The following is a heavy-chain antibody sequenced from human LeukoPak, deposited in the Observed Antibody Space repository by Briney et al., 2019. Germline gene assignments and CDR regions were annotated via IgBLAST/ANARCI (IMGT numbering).Heavy chain of an antibody. V-gene: IGHV1-46*01. J-gene: IGHJ4*02. CDR1: GYTFTNHY. CDR3: ARDFYTGVVPSYYFDY. CDR2: ISPSGDKT. Sequence: ASVKVSCKASGYTFTNHYMHWVRQAPGQGLEWLGLISPSGDKTWNAQKFQGGVTMTRDMSTSTVYMELSSLRSEDTAVYYCARDFYTGVVPSYYFDYWGQGTLVTVSS. D-gene: IGHD2-15*01.